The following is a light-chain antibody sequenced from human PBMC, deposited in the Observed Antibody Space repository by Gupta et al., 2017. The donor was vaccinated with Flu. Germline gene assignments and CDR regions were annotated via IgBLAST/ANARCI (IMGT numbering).Light chain of an antibody. CDR1: NSNIGRTT. CDR2: NDN. J-gene: IGLJ3*02. CDR3: ATWDDSMNGPV. V-gene: IGLV1-44*01. Sequence: QSLLTQPPSSSGTPGQRVTISCSGSNSNIGRTTLSWYQPLPGPAPNLIIQNDNQRPSGVPVRFSGSKAGTSASLTISGLQAEDEGDFYCATWDDSMNGPVFGGGTRLTDL.